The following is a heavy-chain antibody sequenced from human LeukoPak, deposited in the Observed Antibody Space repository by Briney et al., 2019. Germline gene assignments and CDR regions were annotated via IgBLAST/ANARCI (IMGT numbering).Heavy chain of an antibody. J-gene: IGHJ4*02. CDR2: INAGNGNT. CDR1: GYTFTCYG. V-gene: IGHV1-3*03. CDR3: ARSSSGRYYSFDY. Sequence: ASVKVSCKAPGYTFTCYGISWVRQAPGQRLEWMGWINAGNGNTKYSQEFQGRVTITRDTSASTAYMELSSLRSEDMAVYYCARSSSGRYYSFDYWGQGTLVTVSS. D-gene: IGHD1-26*01.